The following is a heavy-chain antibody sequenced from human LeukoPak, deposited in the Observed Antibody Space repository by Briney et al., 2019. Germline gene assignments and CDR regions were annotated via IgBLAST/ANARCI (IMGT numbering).Heavy chain of an antibody. CDR3: ARVGGYDYEPEYYYHYGMDV. CDR1: GYIFTNYG. Sequence: GASVKVSCKASGYIFTNYGISWVRQAPGQGLEWMGWISAYNGNTNYAQKLQDRVTMTKDTSTSTAYMELRSLRPDDTAVYYCARVGGYDYEPEYYYHYGMDVWGQGTTVTVSS. D-gene: IGHD5-12*01. V-gene: IGHV1-18*01. CDR2: ISAYNGNT. J-gene: IGHJ6*02.